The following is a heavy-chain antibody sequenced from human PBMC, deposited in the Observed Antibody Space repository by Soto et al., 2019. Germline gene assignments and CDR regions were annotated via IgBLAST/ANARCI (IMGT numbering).Heavy chain of an antibody. CDR3: ARPPLYSSGGYFDS. CDR1: GFTFSDHG. J-gene: IGHJ4*01. V-gene: IGHV3-23*01. Sequence: PGGSLRLSCAASGFTFSDHGMTWVRQAPGKGLEWVSSISNDAARTFYADSVKGRFTVSRGRSNNTLYLQMNSLRAEDTAVYFCARPPLYSSGGYFDSWGHGALVTVSS. D-gene: IGHD6-19*01. CDR2: ISNDAART.